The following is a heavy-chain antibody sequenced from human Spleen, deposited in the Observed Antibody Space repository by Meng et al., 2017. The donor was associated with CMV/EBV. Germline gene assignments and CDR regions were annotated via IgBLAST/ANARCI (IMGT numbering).Heavy chain of an antibody. CDR2: MYSGGSR. J-gene: IGHJ4*02. Sequence: GESLKISCAASGFTVGTIYMSWVRQAPGKGLEWVSVMYSGGSRYYADSVEGRFTISRDNSKNTVYLQMNSLRVEDTAVYYCARDGVEWGFDWGQGTLVTVSS. CDR1: GFTVGTIY. CDR3: ARDGVEWGFD. V-gene: IGHV3-53*01. D-gene: IGHD2-8*01.